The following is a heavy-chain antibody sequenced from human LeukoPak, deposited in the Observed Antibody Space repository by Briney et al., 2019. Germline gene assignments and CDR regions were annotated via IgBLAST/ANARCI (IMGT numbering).Heavy chain of an antibody. D-gene: IGHD3-22*01. Sequence: PGGSLRLSCSASGFTFSSYAMHWVRQAPGKGLEYVSAISSNGGSTYYADSVKGRFTISRDNSKNTLYLQMSSLRAEDTAVYYCVKDLYGDSSGYYYSLVDWGQGTLVTVSS. CDR2: ISSNGGST. J-gene: IGHJ4*02. CDR3: VKDLYGDSSGYYYSLVD. V-gene: IGHV3-64D*09. CDR1: GFTFSSYA.